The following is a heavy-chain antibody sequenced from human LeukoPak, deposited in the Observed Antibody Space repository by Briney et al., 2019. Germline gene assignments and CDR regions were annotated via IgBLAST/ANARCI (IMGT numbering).Heavy chain of an antibody. CDR2: IYPGDSDT. CDR1: GYSFTIYW. J-gene: IGHJ4*02. D-gene: IGHD4-23*01. Sequence: GESLKISCTGSGYSFTIYWIAWARQMPGKGLEWMGIIYPGDSDTRYSPSFQGRVTISADKSISTAYLQWSSLKASDTAIYYCARHLPSGGNSWASVDYWGQGTLVTVSS. V-gene: IGHV5-51*01. CDR3: ARHLPSGGNSWASVDY.